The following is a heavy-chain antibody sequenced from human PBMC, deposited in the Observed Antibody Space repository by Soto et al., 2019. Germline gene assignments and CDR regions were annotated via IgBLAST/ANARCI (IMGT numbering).Heavy chain of an antibody. D-gene: IGHD4-17*01. CDR1: GGSVSSGSYY. CDR2: IYYSGST. CDR3: AREMTTVTNFDY. V-gene: IGHV4-61*01. Sequence: SETLSLTCTVSGGSVSSGSYYWSWIRQPPGKGLEWIGYIYYSGSTNYNPSLKSRVTISVDTSKNQFSLKLNSVTAADTAVYYCAREMTTVTNFDYWGQGTLVTVSS. J-gene: IGHJ4*02.